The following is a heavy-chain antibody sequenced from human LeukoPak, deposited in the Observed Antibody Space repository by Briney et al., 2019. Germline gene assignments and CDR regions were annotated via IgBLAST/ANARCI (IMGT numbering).Heavy chain of an antibody. V-gene: IGHV3-7*01. D-gene: IGHD6-13*01. CDR3: ARVPDSSRFDY. J-gene: IGHJ4*02. CDR1: GFIFSSYW. Sequence: GGSLRLSCAASGFIFSSYWMSWVRQAPGKGLEWVSNIKQDGSEKYYVDSVKGRFTISRDNAKNSLYLKMNSLRAEDTAVYYCARVPDSSRFDYWGQGTLVTVSS. CDR2: IKQDGSEK.